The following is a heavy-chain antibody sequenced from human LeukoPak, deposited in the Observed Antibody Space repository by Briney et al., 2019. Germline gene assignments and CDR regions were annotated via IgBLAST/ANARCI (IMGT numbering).Heavy chain of an antibody. CDR1: GHDFPDYW. CDR3: ATSGGEMATISPYFDY. D-gene: IGHD5-24*01. Sequence: GESLKISCRASGHDFPDYWIGWVRQMPGKGLEWMGIIYPGDSDTRYSPSFQGQVTISADKSISTAYLQWSSLKASDTAMYYCATSGGEMATISPYFDYWGQGTLVTVSS. V-gene: IGHV5-51*01. J-gene: IGHJ4*02. CDR2: IYPGDSDT.